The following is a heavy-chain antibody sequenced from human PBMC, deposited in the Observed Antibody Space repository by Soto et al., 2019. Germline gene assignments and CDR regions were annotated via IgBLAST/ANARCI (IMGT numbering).Heavy chain of an antibody. V-gene: IGHV4-39*07. CDR2: IYYRGST. J-gene: IGHJ4*02. D-gene: IGHD5-18*01. Sequence: SETLSLTCTASGVSINSGNYFWGWIRHAPGKGLEWIGSIYYRGSTYYNPSLKSRVPISVDTSKNQFSLKLSSVTAADTAVYYCAREVRGYSYGRGYYYFDYWGQETLVTVAS. CDR1: GVSINSGNYF. CDR3: AREVRGYSYGRGYYYFDY.